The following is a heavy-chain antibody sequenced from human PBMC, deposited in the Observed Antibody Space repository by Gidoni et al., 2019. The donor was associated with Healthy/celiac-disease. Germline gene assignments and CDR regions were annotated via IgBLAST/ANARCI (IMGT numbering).Heavy chain of an antibody. Sequence: QVQLVQSGAEVKKPGASVKVSCKASGYTFTSYAMHWVRQAPGQRLEWMGWINAGNGNTKYSQKFQGGVTITRDTSASTAYMELSSLRSEDTAVYYCARPKYDFWSFDPWGQGTLVTVSS. CDR3: ARPKYDFWSFDP. D-gene: IGHD3-3*01. V-gene: IGHV1-3*01. CDR1: GYTFTSYA. J-gene: IGHJ5*02. CDR2: INAGNGNT.